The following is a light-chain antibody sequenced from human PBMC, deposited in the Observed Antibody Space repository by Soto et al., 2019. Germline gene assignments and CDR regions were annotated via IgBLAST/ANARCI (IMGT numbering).Light chain of an antibody. V-gene: IGKV1-5*03. CDR3: QQSINPWT. Sequence: DIQMTQSPSTLSASAGDRVTITCRASQNIDMYLAWYQQKPGQAPSLLIYRASSLQSGVPSRFSGSGSGTEFTLTISSLQPDDFATYYCQQSINPWTFGQGTKVDIK. J-gene: IGKJ1*01. CDR1: QNIDMY. CDR2: RAS.